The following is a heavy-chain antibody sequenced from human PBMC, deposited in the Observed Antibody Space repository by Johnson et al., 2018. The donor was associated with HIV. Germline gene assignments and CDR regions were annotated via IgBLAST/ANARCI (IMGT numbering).Heavy chain of an antibody. Sequence: VQLVESGGGLVQPGGSLRLSCAASGFTFSSYDMHWVRQATGKGLEWVSAIGTAGDTYYPGSVNGRFTITRENAKNSLYLQMNSLRAGDTAVYYCARDNGGNSGGAFDIWGQGTMVTVSS. D-gene: IGHD4-23*01. CDR3: ARDNGGNSGGAFDI. CDR2: IGTAGDT. CDR1: GFTFSSYD. V-gene: IGHV3-13*01. J-gene: IGHJ3*02.